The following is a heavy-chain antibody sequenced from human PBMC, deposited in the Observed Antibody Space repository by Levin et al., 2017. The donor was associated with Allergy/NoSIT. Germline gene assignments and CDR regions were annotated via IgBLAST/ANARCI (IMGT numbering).Heavy chain of an antibody. CDR2: ITSRGDYT. V-gene: IGHV3-11*05. Sequence: AGGSLRLSCAGSGFTFSDYYMTWVRQAPGRGLEWLSYITSRGDYTIYADSVKGRFTVSRDNGHKSLYLQMSNLRAEDTAIYFCARGCSSQTCFSAAFDVWGQGTMVTVSA. CDR1: GFTFSDYY. CDR3: ARGCSSQTCFSAAFDV. D-gene: IGHD3-10*02. J-gene: IGHJ3*01.